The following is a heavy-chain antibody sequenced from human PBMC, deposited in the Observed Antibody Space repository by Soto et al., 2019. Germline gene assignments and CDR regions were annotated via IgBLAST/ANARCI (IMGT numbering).Heavy chain of an antibody. CDR2: ISAYNGNT. V-gene: IGHV1-18*01. J-gene: IGHJ6*03. CDR3: AREPPSTGTTGGYYYYYMDV. D-gene: IGHD1-1*01. Sequence: ASVKVSCKASGYTFTSYGISWVRQAPGQGLEWMGWISAYNGNTNYAQKLQGRVTMTTDTSTSTAYMELRSLRSDDTAVYYCAREPPSTGTTGGYYYYYMDVWGKGTTVTVSS. CDR1: GYTFTSYG.